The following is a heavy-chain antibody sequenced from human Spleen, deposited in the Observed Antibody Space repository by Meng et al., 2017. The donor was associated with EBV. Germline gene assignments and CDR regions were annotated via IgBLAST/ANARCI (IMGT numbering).Heavy chain of an antibody. CDR2: IVPVFDSA. CDR1: GGTFSNYA. D-gene: IGHD4-17*01. Sequence: QGRLVQSGAGVKKPGSSVKVSCKASGGTFSNYAINWVRQASGQGLEWMGGIVPVFDSANYAQNFQDRVTITADESTSTTFMELSSLRSEDTAVYYCASIDSGDYGYFQHWGQGTLVTVS. V-gene: IGHV1-69*01. J-gene: IGHJ1*01. CDR3: ASIDSGDYGYFQH.